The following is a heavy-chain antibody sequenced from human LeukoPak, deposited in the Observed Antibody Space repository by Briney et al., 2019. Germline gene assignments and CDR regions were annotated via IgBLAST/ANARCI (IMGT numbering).Heavy chain of an antibody. Sequence: SETLSLTCAVYGGSFSGYYWSWIRQPPGKGLEWIGVINHSGSTNYNPSLKSRVTISVDTSKNQFSLKLSSVTAADTAVYYCARAAEKYSSGWYSLDYWGQGTLVTVSS. D-gene: IGHD6-19*01. CDR2: INHSGST. V-gene: IGHV4-34*01. CDR3: ARAAEKYSSGWYSLDY. CDR1: GGSFSGYY. J-gene: IGHJ4*02.